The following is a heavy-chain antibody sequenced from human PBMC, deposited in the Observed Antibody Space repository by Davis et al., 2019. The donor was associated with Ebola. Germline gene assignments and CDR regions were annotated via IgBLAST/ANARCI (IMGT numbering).Heavy chain of an antibody. J-gene: IGHJ5*02. V-gene: IGHV4-39*07. Sequence: SETLSLTCTVSGGSISSSSYYWGWIRQPPGKGLEWIGTIYYSGSTYYNPSLKSRVTISVDTSKNQFSLKLSSVTAADTAVYYCARDGDGYNVGWFDPWGQGTLVTVSS. D-gene: IGHD5-24*01. CDR1: GGSISSSSYY. CDR3: ARDGDGYNVGWFDP. CDR2: IYYSGST.